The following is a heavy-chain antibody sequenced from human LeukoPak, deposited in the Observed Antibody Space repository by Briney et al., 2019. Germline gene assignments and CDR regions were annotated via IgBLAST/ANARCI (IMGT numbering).Heavy chain of an antibody. CDR3: VRLRRNNDRSGYYYYYDY. J-gene: IGHJ4*02. CDR2: ISVRSNYR. D-gene: IGHD3-22*01. Sequence: GGSLTLSCAASGYTFSDFSVNWVRQAPGKGLEWVSSISVRSNYRYYADSVRGRFTISRDDARDSLFLQMNSLRAEDTAVYFCVRLRRNNDRSGYYYYYDYWGQGTLVTVSS. CDR1: GYTFSDFS. V-gene: IGHV3-21*01.